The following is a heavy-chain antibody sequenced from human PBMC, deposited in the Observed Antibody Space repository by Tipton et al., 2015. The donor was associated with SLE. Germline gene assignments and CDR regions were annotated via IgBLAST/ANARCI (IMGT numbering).Heavy chain of an antibody. CDR1: GFTFSSYA. J-gene: IGHJ4*02. Sequence: RSLRLSCAASGFTFSSYAMHWVRQAPGKGLEWVAVISYDGSNKYYADSVKGRFTISRDNSKNTLYLQMNSLRAEDTAVYYCASYCSGGSCYYYWGQGTLVTVSS. V-gene: IGHV3-30*04. D-gene: IGHD2-15*01. CDR3: ASYCSGGSCYYY. CDR2: ISYDGSNK.